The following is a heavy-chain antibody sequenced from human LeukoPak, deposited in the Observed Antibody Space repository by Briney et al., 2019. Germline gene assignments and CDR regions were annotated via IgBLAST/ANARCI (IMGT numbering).Heavy chain of an antibody. CDR1: GFTVRSNY. V-gene: IGHV3-53*01. CDR2: LYSGGST. J-gene: IGHJ6*02. D-gene: IGHD3-3*01. Sequence: GVSLRLSCAVSGFTVRSNYVMWVPQAPGRGLEGVSNLYSGGSTYYADSVKGRFTISRDHSKNTLYLQMNSLRADDTAVSYCARDQESDYYTPYGMDVWGQGTTITVSS. CDR3: ARDQESDYYTPYGMDV.